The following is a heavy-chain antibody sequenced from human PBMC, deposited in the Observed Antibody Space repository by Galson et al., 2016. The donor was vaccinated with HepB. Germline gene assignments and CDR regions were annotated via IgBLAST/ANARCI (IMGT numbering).Heavy chain of an antibody. CDR2: ISIYNGNT. CDR1: GYTFIRYG. Sequence: SVKVSCKASGYTFIRYGISWVRQAPGQGLEWLGWISIYNGNTNYAPKIQGRVTMTADTSTTTAYMELRSLISDDSAVYYCARGPHYDFWGGSQPDYWGQGTLVTVSS. V-gene: IGHV1-18*01. J-gene: IGHJ4*02. CDR3: ARGPHYDFWGGSQPDY. D-gene: IGHD3-3*01.